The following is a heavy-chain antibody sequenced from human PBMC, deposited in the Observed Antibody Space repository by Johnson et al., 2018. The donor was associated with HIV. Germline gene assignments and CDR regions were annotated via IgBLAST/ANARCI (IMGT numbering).Heavy chain of an antibody. Sequence: QVQLVESGGGLVKPGGSLRLSCAASGFTFSSYGMHWVRQAPGKGLEWVAFIRYDGSNKYYADSVKGRFTISRDNSKNTLYLQMNSLRAEDTAVYYCAKDWARIAAAQFDIWGQGTMVTVSS. D-gene: IGHD6-13*01. CDR2: IRYDGSNK. CDR3: AKDWARIAAAQFDI. V-gene: IGHV3-30*02. CDR1: GFTFSSYG. J-gene: IGHJ3*02.